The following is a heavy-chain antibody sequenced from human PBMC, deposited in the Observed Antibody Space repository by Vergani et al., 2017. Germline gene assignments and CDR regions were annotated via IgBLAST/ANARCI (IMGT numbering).Heavy chain of an antibody. D-gene: IGHD2-2*03. Sequence: EVQLVESGGGLVKPGGSLRLSCAASGFTFSGYSMNWVRQAPGKGLEWVSSISRSSSYIYYADSLKGRFTISRDNAKNSLYLQMNSLRAEDTAVYYCASTPGYCSSTSCDYMDAWGKGTTVTVSS. CDR2: ISRSSSYI. J-gene: IGHJ6*03. V-gene: IGHV3-21*01. CDR1: GFTFSGYS. CDR3: ASTPGYCSSTSCDYMDA.